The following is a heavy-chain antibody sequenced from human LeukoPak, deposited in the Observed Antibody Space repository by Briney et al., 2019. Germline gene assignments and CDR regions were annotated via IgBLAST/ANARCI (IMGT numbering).Heavy chain of an antibody. D-gene: IGHD3-22*01. J-gene: IGHJ6*03. CDR2: ITYDGST. CDR3: ARLEYYDSSGYSYYYYMDV. CDR1: GGSFDGYY. V-gene: IGHV4-34*01. Sequence: NPSETLSLTCAVFGGSFDGYYWSWIRQPPGKGLEWIGEITYDGSTNYNPSLKSRVTISVDKSKNQFSLKLSSVTAADTAVYYCARLEYYDSSGYSYYYYMDVWGKGTTVTVSS.